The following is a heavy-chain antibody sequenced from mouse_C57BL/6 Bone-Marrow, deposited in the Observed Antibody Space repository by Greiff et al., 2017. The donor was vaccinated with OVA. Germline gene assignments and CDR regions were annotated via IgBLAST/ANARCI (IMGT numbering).Heavy chain of an antibody. D-gene: IGHD3-3*01. V-gene: IGHV1-64*01. CDR1: GYTFTSYW. J-gene: IGHJ2*01. Sequence: VQLQQPGAELVKPGASVKLSCKASGYTFTSYWMHWVKQRPGQGLEWIGMIHPNSGSTNYNEKFKSKATLTVDKSSSTAYMQLSSLTSEDSAVYYCARRKGSDYCDYWGQGTTLTVSS. CDR2: IHPNSGST. CDR3: ARRKGSDYCDY.